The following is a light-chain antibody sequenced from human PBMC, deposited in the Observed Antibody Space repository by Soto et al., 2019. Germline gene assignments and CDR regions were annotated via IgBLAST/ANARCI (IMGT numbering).Light chain of an antibody. V-gene: IGKV3-20*01. J-gene: IGKJ3*01. CDR3: KQYGSSPFT. CDR1: QSISSSF. CDR2: GVS. Sequence: EIVLTQSPGTLSLSPGERATLSCRASQSISSSFLAWYQQRPGQAPRLLIHGVSSKAAGIPDRFSGSGSVTDFTLTINRLEPEDFARYFCKQYGSSPFTFGPGTQLEIK.